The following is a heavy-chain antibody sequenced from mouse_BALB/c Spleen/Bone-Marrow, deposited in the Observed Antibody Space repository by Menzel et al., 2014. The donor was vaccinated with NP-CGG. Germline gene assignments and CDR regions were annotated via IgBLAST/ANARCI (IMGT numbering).Heavy chain of an antibody. CDR1: GFDFSTFW. CDR2: INPDRRTI. J-gene: IGHJ3*01. Sequence: EVKLMESGGGLVQPGGSLKLSCAASGFDFSTFWMSWVRQAPGKGLEWIGEINPDRRTINYRPSLKDKFIISRDNDKHPRYLLLSKVRSKDKALYYCAKLHYYGYVVYWGQGTLVTVS. V-gene: IGHV4-1*02. D-gene: IGHD1-2*01. CDR3: AKLHYYGYVVY.